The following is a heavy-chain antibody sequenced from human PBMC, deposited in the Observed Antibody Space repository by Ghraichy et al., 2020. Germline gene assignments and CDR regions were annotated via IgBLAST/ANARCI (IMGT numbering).Heavy chain of an antibody. CDR3: AIGGSGDGYSFDY. CDR2: IYYSGST. Sequence: SETLSLTCTVSGGSISSYYWSWIRQPPGKGLEWIGYIYYSGSTNYNPSLKSRVTISVDTSKNQFSLKLSSVTAADTAVYYCAIGGSGDGYSFDYWGQGTLVTVSS. D-gene: IGHD5-24*01. J-gene: IGHJ4*02. CDR1: GGSISSYY. V-gene: IGHV4-59*01.